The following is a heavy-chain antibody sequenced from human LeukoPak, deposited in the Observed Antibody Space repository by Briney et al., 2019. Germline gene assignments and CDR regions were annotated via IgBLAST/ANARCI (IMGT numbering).Heavy chain of an antibody. CDR3: ASYIGSSGTYYYDSSGYYYDLPPFDY. CDR2: ITTTGTYI. CDR1: GFSFSDYN. V-gene: IGHV3-21*01. Sequence: GGSLRLSCAASGFSFSDYNMNWVRQAPGKALEWVSSITTTGTYIFYGDSVKGRFTISRDNAKNTLYLQMNSLRAEDTAVYYCASYIGSSGTYYYDSSGYYYDLPPFDYWGQGTLVTVSS. J-gene: IGHJ4*02. D-gene: IGHD3-22*01.